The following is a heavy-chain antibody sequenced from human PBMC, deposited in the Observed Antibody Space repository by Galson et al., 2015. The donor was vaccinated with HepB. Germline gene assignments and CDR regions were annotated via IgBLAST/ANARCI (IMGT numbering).Heavy chain of an antibody. J-gene: IGHJ4*02. Sequence: SLRLSCAASGFTFNRYAMRWVRQAPGKGLEWVAVMSFDGSNKYYADSVKGRFTISRDNSKSTLDLQMNSLRPEDTAMYYCSREITGIHTFEYWGQGTLVTVSS. D-gene: IGHD1-20*01. CDR3: SREITGIHTFEY. CDR2: MSFDGSNK. CDR1: GFTFNRYA. V-gene: IGHV3-30-3*01.